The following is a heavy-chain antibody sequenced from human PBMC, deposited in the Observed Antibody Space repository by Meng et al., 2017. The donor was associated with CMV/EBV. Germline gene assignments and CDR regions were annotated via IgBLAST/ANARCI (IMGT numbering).Heavy chain of an antibody. CDR3: ARDFGGGATEN. CDR2: IYHSGST. J-gene: IGHJ4*02. CDR1: GYSISSGYY. D-gene: IGHD3-16*01. V-gene: IGHV4-38-2*02. Sequence: SETLSLTCTVSGYSISSGYYWGWIRQPPGKGLEWIGSIYHSGSTYYNPSLKSRVTISIDTSKNQFSLNLHSVTAADTAIYYCARDFGGGATENWGQGMLVTVS.